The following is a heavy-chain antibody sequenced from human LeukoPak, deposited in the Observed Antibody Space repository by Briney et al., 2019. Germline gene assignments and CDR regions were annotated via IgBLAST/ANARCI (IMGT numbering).Heavy chain of an antibody. CDR2: INHSGST. V-gene: IGHV4-34*01. J-gene: IGHJ5*02. CDR3: ARVGVYYDSSGYYRGVWFDP. D-gene: IGHD3-22*01. Sequence: SETLSLTCAVYGGSFSGYYWSWIRQPPGKGLEWNGEINHSGSTNYNPSLKSRVTISVDTSKNQFSLKLSSVTAADTAVYYRARVGVYYDSSGYYRGVWFDPWGQGTLVTVSS. CDR1: GGSFSGYY.